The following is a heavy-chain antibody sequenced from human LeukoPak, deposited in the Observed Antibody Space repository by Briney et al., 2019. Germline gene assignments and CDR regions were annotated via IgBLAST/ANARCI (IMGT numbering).Heavy chain of an antibody. D-gene: IGHD3-3*01. Sequence: GGSLRLSCSASGFTFSTYAMHWVRQAPGKGLEYVSAINSNGITTYYADSLKGRFTISRENSKSTLYLQMSSLRAEDTAVYYCAKGRDSWSNKIDYWGQGTLVTVSS. V-gene: IGHV3-64D*09. J-gene: IGHJ4*02. CDR2: INSNGITT. CDR1: GFTFSTYA. CDR3: AKGRDSWSNKIDY.